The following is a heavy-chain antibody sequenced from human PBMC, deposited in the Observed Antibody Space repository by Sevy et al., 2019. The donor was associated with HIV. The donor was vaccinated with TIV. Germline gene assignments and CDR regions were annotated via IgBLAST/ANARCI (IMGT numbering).Heavy chain of an antibody. D-gene: IGHD6-13*01. V-gene: IGHV3-11*06. Sequence: GGSLRLSCAASGFTFSDYHMNWIRQAPGKGLEWVSYISRLSTYTNYADSVRGRFTISRDNAKNTLYLQMNSLRAEDTGVYCCARRVAAHDGFDIWGQRTMVTVSS. CDR2: ISRLSTYT. CDR3: ARRVAAHDGFDI. J-gene: IGHJ3*02. CDR1: GFTFSDYH.